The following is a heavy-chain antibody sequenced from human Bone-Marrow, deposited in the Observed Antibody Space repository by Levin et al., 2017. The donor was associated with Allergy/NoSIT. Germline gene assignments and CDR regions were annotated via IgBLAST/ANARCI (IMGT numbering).Heavy chain of an antibody. CDR3: ASYHSMYYDYDRGKNRYRDAFDI. J-gene: IGHJ3*02. CDR2: IYTSGST. D-gene: IGHD3-16*02. V-gene: IGHV4-61*02. CDR1: GGSFLSGFYY. Sequence: SQTLSLTCTVSGGSFLSGFYYWSWIRQSAGKGLEWIGRIYTSGSTNYNPSLKSRVTISVDTSKNQFFLKLSSVTAADTAVYYCASYHSMYYDYDRGKNRYRDAFDIWGQGTMVTVSS.